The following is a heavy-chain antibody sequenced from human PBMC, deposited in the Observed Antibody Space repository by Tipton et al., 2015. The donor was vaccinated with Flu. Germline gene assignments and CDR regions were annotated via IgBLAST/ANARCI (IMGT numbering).Heavy chain of an antibody. CDR2: IYPSGTT. Sequence: TLSLTCTVSSGSIRSTNYFCAWIRQPPGKRLELIGSIYPSGTTYYNPSLKSRVTISVDTSKSQFSLILSSVTAADAAIYFCARYFCTSAGCRYFDLWGRGTLVTVSS. J-gene: IGHJ2*01. CDR3: ARYFCTSAGCRYFDL. D-gene: IGHD2-8*01. V-gene: IGHV4-39*07. CDR1: SGSIRSTNYF.